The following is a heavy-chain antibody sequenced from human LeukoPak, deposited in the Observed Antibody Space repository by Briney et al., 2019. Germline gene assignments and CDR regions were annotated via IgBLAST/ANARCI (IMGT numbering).Heavy chain of an antibody. CDR3: ARDSSYYYDSSGYGRFDY. J-gene: IGHJ4*02. V-gene: IGHV3-11*01. CDR1: GFTFSDYY. CDR2: ISSSGSTI. D-gene: IGHD3-22*01. Sequence: PGGSLRLSCAASGFTFSDYYMSWIRQAPGKGLEWVSYISSSGSTIYYADSVKGRFTISRDNAKNSLYLQMNSLRAEDSAVYYCARDSSYYYDSSGYGRFDYWGQGTLVTVSS.